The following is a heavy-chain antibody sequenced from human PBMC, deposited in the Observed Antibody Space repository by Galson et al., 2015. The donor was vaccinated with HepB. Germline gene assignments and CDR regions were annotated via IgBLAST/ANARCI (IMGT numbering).Heavy chain of an antibody. Sequence: PALVKPTQTLTLTCTFSGFSLSTSGMCVSWIRQPPGKALEWLARIDWDDDKYYSTSLKTRLTISKDTSKNQVVLTMTNMDLVDTATYYCARMGGEPLLIRDAFDIWGQGTMVTVSS. J-gene: IGHJ3*02. CDR3: ARMGGEPLLIRDAFDI. V-gene: IGHV2-70*11. D-gene: IGHD1-26*01. CDR2: IDWDDDK. CDR1: GFSLSTSGMC.